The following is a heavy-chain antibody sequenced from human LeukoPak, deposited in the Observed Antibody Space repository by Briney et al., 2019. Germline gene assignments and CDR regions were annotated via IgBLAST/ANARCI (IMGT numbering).Heavy chain of an antibody. CDR2: IVPIFGTA. V-gene: IGHV1-69*13. CDR1: GGTFSSYA. Sequence: SVKVSCKASGGTFSSYAISWVRQAPGQGLEWMGGIVPIFGTANYAQKFQGRVTITADESTSTAYMELSSLRSEDTAVYYCASPTQYYYGSGSYFRMAGYYGMDVWGQGTTVTVSS. CDR3: ASPTQYYYGSGSYFRMAGYYGMDV. D-gene: IGHD3-10*01. J-gene: IGHJ6*02.